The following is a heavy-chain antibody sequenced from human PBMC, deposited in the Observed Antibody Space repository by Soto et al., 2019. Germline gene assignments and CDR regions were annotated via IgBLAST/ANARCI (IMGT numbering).Heavy chain of an antibody. Sequence: RLSCAASGFTFSSYSMNWVRQAPGKGLEWVSSISSSSSYIYYADSVKGRFTISRDNAKNSLYLQMNSLRAEDTAVYYCARDRVAARLTPDYWGQGTLVTVSS. V-gene: IGHV3-21*01. CDR1: GFTFSSYS. CDR2: ISSSSSYI. J-gene: IGHJ4*02. D-gene: IGHD6-6*01. CDR3: ARDRVAARLTPDY.